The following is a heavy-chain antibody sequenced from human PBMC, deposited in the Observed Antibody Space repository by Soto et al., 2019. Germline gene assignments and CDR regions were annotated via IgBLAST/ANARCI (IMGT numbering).Heavy chain of an antibody. J-gene: IGHJ4*02. CDR3: ARGTVVYDSSGYYCINFDY. CDR1: GYTFTSYG. V-gene: IGHV1-18*04. D-gene: IGHD3-22*01. CDR2: ISAYNGNT. Sequence: QVQLVQSGAEVKKPGASVKVSCKASGYTFTSYGIRWVRQAPGQGLEWMGWISAYNGNTNYAQKLQGRVTMTTDTSTSTAYMELRSLRSDDTAVYYCARGTVVYDSSGYYCINFDYWGQGTLVTVSS.